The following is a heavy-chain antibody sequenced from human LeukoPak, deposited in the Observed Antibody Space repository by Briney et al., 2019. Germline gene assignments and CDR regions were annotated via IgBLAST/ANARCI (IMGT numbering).Heavy chain of an antibody. CDR1: GYTFTSYG. CDR3: ARDDAVVPAAIPGVDF. Sequence: GASVKVSCKASGYTFTSYGISWVRQAPGQGLEWMGWISAYNGNTNYAQKLQGRVTMTTDTSTNTAYMELRSLRSDDTAVYYCARDDAVVPAAIPGVDFWGQGTLVTVSS. V-gene: IGHV1-18*01. J-gene: IGHJ4*02. CDR2: ISAYNGNT. D-gene: IGHD2-2*02.